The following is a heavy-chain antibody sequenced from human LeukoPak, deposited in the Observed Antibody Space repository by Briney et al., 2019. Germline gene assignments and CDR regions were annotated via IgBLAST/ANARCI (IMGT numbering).Heavy chain of an antibody. V-gene: IGHV1-69*04. Sequence: GSSVKVSCKASGGTFSSYAISWVRQAPGQGLEWMGRIIPILGIANYAQKFQGRVTITADKSTSTAYMELSSLRSEDTAVYYCARSHSGYDSNAFDIWGQGTMVTVSS. J-gene: IGHJ3*02. D-gene: IGHD5-12*01. CDR2: IIPILGIA. CDR1: GGTFSSYA. CDR3: ARSHSGYDSNAFDI.